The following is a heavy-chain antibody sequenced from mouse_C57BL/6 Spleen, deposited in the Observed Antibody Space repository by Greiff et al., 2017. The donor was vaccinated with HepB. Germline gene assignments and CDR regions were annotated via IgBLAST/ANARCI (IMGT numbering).Heavy chain of an antibody. CDR1: GYAFSSYW. CDR2: IYPGDGDT. V-gene: IGHV1-80*01. CDR3: ARLTTVVATSSWYFDV. J-gene: IGHJ1*03. D-gene: IGHD1-1*01. Sequence: QVRLQQGGAGLVKPGASVKISCKASGYAFSSYWMNWVKQRPGKGLEWIGQIYPGDGDTNYNGKFKGKATLTADKSSSTAYMQLSLLTSEDSAVYFCARLTTVVATSSWYFDVWGTGTTVTVSS.